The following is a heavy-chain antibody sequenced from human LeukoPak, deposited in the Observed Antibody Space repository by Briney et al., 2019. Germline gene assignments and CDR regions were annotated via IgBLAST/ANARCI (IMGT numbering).Heavy chain of an antibody. Sequence: SETLSLTCVVYGGSFSGYYWSWIRQPPGKGLEWIGEINHSGSTNYNPSLKSRVTISVDTSKNQFSLQLSSVTAADTAVYYCARGPYTIYGDYVFINWFDPWGQGTLVTVSS. V-gene: IGHV4-34*01. CDR3: ARGPYTIYGDYVFINWFDP. J-gene: IGHJ5*02. D-gene: IGHD4-17*01. CDR1: GGSFSGYY. CDR2: INHSGST.